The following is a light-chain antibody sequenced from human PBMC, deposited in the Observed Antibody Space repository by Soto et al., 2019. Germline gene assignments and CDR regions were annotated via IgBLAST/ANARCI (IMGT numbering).Light chain of an antibody. CDR1: QSISSW. J-gene: IGKJ1*01. Sequence: DIQMTQAPSTLSASVGDRGTTTCRGSQSISSWLAWHQQKPGKAPKLMIYKASTLESGVPSRFSGSGSGTEFTLTISSLQPEDFATYDGQQHNGYSERMFGPGTKVDI. CDR3: QQHNGYSERM. CDR2: KAS. V-gene: IGKV1-5*03.